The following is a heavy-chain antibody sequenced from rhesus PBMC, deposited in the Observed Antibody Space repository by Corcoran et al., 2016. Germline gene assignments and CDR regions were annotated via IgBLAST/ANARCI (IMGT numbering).Heavy chain of an antibody. CDR2: IYGSGGCI. Sequence: QVQLQESGPAVVKPSETLSLTCAVSGGSISSSNWWSWIRQSPGKGLEWIGGIYGSGGCIEYHPSLKRRVTISKDTSKNQFFLKLSSVTAADTAVYYCARAGGFWTGFYGLDSWGQGVVVTVSS. J-gene: IGHJ6*01. CDR1: GGSISSSNW. CDR3: ARAGGFWTGFYGLDS. V-gene: IGHV4-93*01. D-gene: IGHD3-3*01.